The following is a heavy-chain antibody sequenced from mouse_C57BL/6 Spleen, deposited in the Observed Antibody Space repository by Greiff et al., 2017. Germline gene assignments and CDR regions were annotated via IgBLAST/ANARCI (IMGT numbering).Heavy chain of an antibody. D-gene: IGHD1-1*01. CDR2: IYPGSGST. J-gene: IGHJ2*01. V-gene: IGHV1-55*01. CDR3: ARDYSSRYDFDY. CDR1: GYTFTSYW. Sequence: QVQLQQSGAELVKPGASVKMSCKASGYTFTSYWINWVKQRPGQGLEWIGDIYPGSGSTNYNEKFKSKATLTVDTSSSTAYMKLRSLTSEDSAVYYCARDYSSRYDFDYWGQGTTLTVSS.